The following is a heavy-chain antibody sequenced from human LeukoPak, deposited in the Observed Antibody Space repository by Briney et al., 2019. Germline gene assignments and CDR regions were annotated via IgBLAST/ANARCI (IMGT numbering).Heavy chain of an antibody. CDR1: GFTFRSYS. D-gene: IGHD6-13*01. Sequence: PGGSLRLSXAASGFTFRSYSMNWVRQAPGKGLEWVSSISSSSSYIYYADSVKGRFTISRDNAKNSLYLQMNSLRAEDTAVYYCARADSSSCSDYWGQGTLVTVSS. V-gene: IGHV3-21*01. CDR2: ISSSSSYI. J-gene: IGHJ4*02. CDR3: ARADSSSCSDY.